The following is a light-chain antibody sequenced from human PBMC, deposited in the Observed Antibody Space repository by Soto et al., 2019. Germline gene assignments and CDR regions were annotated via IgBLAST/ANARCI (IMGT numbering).Light chain of an antibody. J-gene: IGLJ3*02. CDR3: GTCDSGLSAEV. Sequence: QSVLTQPPSVSAAPGQKVTISCSGSDSNIGNDHVSWYQQFPGTAPKLLIYENNKRPSGIPDRFSGSKSGTSATLDITGLQAGDVADNYCGTCDSGLSAEVIGGGTKLTVL. CDR1: DSNIGNDH. V-gene: IGLV1-51*02. CDR2: ENN.